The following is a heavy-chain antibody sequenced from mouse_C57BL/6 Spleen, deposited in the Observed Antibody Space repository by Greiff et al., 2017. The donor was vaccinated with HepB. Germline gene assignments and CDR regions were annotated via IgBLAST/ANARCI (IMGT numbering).Heavy chain of an antibody. J-gene: IGHJ3*01. CDR3: AREDAPFAY. CDR1: GYTFTSYG. CDR2: IYPRSGNT. Sequence: QVQLKESGAELARPGASVKLSCKASGYTFTSYGISWVKQRTGQGLEWIGEIYPRSGNTYYNEKFKGKATLTADKSSSTAYMELRSLTSEDSAVYFCAREDAPFAYWGQGTLVTVSA. V-gene: IGHV1-81*01.